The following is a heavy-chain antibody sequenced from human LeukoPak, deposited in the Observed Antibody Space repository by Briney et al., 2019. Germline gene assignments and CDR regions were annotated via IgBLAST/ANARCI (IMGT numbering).Heavy chain of an antibody. V-gene: IGHV1-2*02. CDR1: GCTFTGYY. J-gene: IGHJ5*02. CDR3: ARGENVLRFLDSNNWFDP. Sequence: GASVKVSCKASGCTFTGYYMHWVRQAPGQGLEWMGWINPNSGGTNYAQKFQGRVTMTRDTSISTAYMELSRLRSDDTAVYYCARGENVLRFLDSNNWFDPWGQGTLVTVSS. D-gene: IGHD3-3*01. CDR2: INPNSGGT.